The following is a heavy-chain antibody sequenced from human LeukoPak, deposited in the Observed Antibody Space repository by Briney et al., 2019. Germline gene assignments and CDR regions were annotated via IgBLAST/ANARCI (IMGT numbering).Heavy chain of an antibody. CDR1: GFIFSIYN. Sequence: GGSLRLSCAASGFIFSIYNMNWVRQAPGKGLEWVSYISSSSNTIYYADSVKGRFTTSRDTAKKSLYLQMNSLRAEDTAVYYCARDHSYDPGDYWGQGTLVTVSS. CDR2: ISSSSNTI. J-gene: IGHJ4*02. V-gene: IGHV3-48*01. CDR3: ARDHSYDPGDY. D-gene: IGHD3-16*01.